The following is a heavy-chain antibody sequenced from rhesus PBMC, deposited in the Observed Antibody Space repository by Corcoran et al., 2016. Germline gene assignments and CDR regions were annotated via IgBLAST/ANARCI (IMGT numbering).Heavy chain of an antibody. J-gene: IGHJ4*01. CDR2: ISYTGKNI. V-gene: IGHV3-136*01. D-gene: IGHD5-24*01. CDR3: ARGDHSGYILYYFDY. Sequence: EVRLVEFGGGLVQPGVSLRLSGAASGYTFSSYDMCWVRQAPGRGLEWVSYISYTGKNIYSSDSVKGRFTISRDNAKNSLSLQMSSLSAEDTAVYYCARGDHSGYILYYFDYWGQGVLVPVSS. CDR1: GYTFSSYD.